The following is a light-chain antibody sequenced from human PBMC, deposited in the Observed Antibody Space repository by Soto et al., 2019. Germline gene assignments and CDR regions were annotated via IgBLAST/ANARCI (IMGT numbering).Light chain of an antibody. Sequence: ALPQPASVSWSRGQSISIACVGRNTDVGQDKSVSWYQQGPGKAPKLLIFEVTNRPSGVSNRFSGSRYGNTASLTISGLQPDDEGDYFCVSYTDTDTLVFGTGTKVTVL. CDR3: VSYTDTDTLV. CDR2: EVT. J-gene: IGLJ1*01. V-gene: IGLV2-14*01. CDR1: NTDVGQDKS.